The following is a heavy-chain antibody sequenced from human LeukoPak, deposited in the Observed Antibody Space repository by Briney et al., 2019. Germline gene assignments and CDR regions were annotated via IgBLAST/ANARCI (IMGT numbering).Heavy chain of an antibody. CDR2: IASSGRNT. CDR3: AKDIQLSA. CDR1: GFNFNDAA. D-gene: IGHD5-24*01. Sequence: GGSLRLSCAASGFNFNDAAMTWVRQAQGKGLEWVSLIASSGRNTYYTDSVRGRFTISRDNSKKTLSLQMNSLRVEDTAIYYCAKDIQLSAWGLGTMVTVSS. J-gene: IGHJ3*01. V-gene: IGHV3-23*01.